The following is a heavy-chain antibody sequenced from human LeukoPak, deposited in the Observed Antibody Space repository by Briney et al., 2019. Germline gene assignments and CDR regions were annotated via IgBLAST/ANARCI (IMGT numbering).Heavy chain of an antibody. Sequence: PGESLKISCEASGYSFTSYWIGWVRQLPGKGLEWMGIIFPSDSDSTYSPSFQGQVTISVDKSISTAYLQWNILKASDTAMYYCARRISDAFDIWGQGTMVTVSS. CDR1: GYSFTSYW. J-gene: IGHJ3*02. V-gene: IGHV5-51*01. D-gene: IGHD3-10*01. CDR3: ARRISDAFDI. CDR2: IFPSDSDS.